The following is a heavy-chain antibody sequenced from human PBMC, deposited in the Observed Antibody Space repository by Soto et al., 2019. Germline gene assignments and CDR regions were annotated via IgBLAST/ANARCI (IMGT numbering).Heavy chain of an antibody. CDR2: VFYSGST. CDR1: GYSISISNW. J-gene: IGHJ5*02. Sequence: SETLSLTCAVSGYSISISNWWGWVRQPPEKGLEWIGTVFYSGSTYYNPSLESRVTISIDRSQNQFSLKLTSVTAADTAVYYCARPDSLSGTGWFDPWGRGTLVTVSS. D-gene: IGHD6-13*01. CDR3: ARPDSLSGTGWFDP. V-gene: IGHV4-28*01.